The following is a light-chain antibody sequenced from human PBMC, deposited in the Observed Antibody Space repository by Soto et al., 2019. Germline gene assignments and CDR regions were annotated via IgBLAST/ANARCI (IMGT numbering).Light chain of an antibody. J-gene: IGLJ2*01. CDR1: SSDVGAYNF. V-gene: IGLV2-14*03. Sequence: QSALTQPASVSGSPGQSITISCTGTSSDVGAYNFVSWYQHHPGKAPKLLIYDVSARPSGVSNRLSGSKSGNTASLTISGLQAEDEAVYYCTSSTTTNALIFGGGTKLTVL. CDR3: TSSTTTNALI. CDR2: DVS.